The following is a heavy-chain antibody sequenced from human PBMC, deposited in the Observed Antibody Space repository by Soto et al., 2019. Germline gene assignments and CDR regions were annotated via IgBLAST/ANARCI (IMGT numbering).Heavy chain of an antibody. CDR2: FYYSGST. Sequence: QVQLQESGPGLVKPSQTLSLTCTVSGDSTSSGDYYWSWIRQPPGKGLEWIGSFYYSGSTYYKPSLKIRVTISVDTSKNQFSLKVSSVTAADTALYYCEQRSGFYTGIDYWGRGTLVTVSS. J-gene: IGHJ4*02. V-gene: IGHV4-30-4*01. CDR1: GDSTSSGDYY. D-gene: IGHD3-3*01. CDR3: EQRSGFYTGIDY.